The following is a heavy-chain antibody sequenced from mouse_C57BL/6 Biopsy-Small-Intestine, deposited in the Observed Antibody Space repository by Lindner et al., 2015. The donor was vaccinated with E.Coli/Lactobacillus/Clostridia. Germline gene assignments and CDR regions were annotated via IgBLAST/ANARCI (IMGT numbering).Heavy chain of an antibody. Sequence: VQLQESGPELVNPGASVEISCKASGYSFTDSYMSWVKQSPENSLEWIGEINPSTGGTTYNQKFKAKATLTVDKSSNTAYMQLKNLISEDSAVYYCAGGRDDSPDFGYWGQGTTLTVSS. CDR1: GYSFTDSY. CDR3: AGGRDDSPDFGY. D-gene: IGHD2-4*01. V-gene: IGHV1-42*01. J-gene: IGHJ2*01. CDR2: INPSTGGT.